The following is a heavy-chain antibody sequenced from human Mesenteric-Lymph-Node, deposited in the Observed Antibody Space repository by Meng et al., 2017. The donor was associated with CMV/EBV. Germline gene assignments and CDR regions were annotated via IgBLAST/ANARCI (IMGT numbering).Heavy chain of an antibody. D-gene: IGHD2-8*01. CDR3: ARAAIPGYCTTTTCYNWFDS. V-gene: IGHV1-69*10. CDR1: GDTFSTHS. Sequence: SVKVSCKASGDTFSTHSINWVRHAPGQGLEWMGGIIPLYGIGKYTKKSQGRVTITADKSTNTVYMELNSLGSDDTGVYYCARAAIPGYCTTTTCYNWFDSWGQGTLVTVSS. CDR2: IIPLYGIG. J-gene: IGHJ5*01.